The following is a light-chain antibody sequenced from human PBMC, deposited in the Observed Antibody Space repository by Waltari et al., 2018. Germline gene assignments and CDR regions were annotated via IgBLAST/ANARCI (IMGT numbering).Light chain of an antibody. CDR3: LLYYGGPQPWV. Sequence: QTVVTQEPSLTVPPGGTVTLTCASSSGTVASHYYPNWFQQKPGQPPRALIYSTAKRHSWTPARFSGSLLGGKAALTLSGVQPEDEADYYCLLYYGGPQPWVFGGGTKLTVL. CDR1: SGTVASHYY. J-gene: IGLJ3*02. V-gene: IGLV7-43*01. CDR2: STA.